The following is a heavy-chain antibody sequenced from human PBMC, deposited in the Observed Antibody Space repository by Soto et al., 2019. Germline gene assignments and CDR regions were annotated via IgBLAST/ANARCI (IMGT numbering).Heavy chain of an antibody. D-gene: IGHD6-13*01. J-gene: IGHJ4*02. V-gene: IGHV1-69*01. CDR1: GRTFSSYA. CDR3: ARNQWGSVWQQLAEFDY. Sequence: QVQLVQSGAEVKKPGSSVKVSCKASGRTFSSYAISWVRQAPGQGLEWMGGIIPIFGTANYAQKFQGRVTITADESTSTGYMELSSLRSEDTAVYYCARNQWGSVWQQLAEFDYWGQGTLVTVSS. CDR2: IIPIFGTA.